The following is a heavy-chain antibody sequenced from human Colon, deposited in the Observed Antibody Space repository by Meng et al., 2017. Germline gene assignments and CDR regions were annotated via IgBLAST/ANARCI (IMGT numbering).Heavy chain of an antibody. J-gene: IGHJ4*02. Sequence: ELLLVGSGGGLVQPGGSLGLSCAASGFSLSASARSWVRQAPGKGLEWVSGISASDGSTYYADSVKGRFTISRDNAKNTLYLQMNSLRAEDTAVYYCARDRSIAAAGIDYWGQGTLVTVSS. CDR3: ARDRSIAAAGIDY. D-gene: IGHD6-13*01. V-gene: IGHV3-23*04. CDR1: GFSLSASA. CDR2: ISASDGST.